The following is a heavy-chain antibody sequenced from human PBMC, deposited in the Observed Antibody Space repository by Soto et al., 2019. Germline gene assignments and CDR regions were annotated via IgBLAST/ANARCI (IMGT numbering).Heavy chain of an antibody. J-gene: IGHJ4*02. CDR1: GFTFSSYA. CDR2: ISYDGSNK. V-gene: IGHV3-30*04. Sequence: GGSLRLSCAASGFTFSSYAMHWVRQAPGKGLEWVAVISYDGSNKYYADSVKGRFTISRDNSKNTLYLQMNSLRAEDTAVYYCARGSTAMVTYYFDYWGQGTLVTVSS. CDR3: ARGSTAMVTYYFDY. D-gene: IGHD5-18*01.